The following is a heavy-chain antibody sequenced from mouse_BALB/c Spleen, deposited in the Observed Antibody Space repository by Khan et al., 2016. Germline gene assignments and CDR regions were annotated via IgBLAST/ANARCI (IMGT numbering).Heavy chain of an antibody. CDR1: GYAFTNYG. J-gene: IGHJ4*01. D-gene: IGHD3-2*02. Sequence: QIQLVQSGPELKKPGETVKISCKASGYAFTNYGMNWVKQTPGKGLKWMGWIKTYSGESTYADDFKGRFAFSLETSASTAYLQIHSLKNEDMATYFCARRRLRDLYYSMDFWGQGTSVTVSS. CDR2: IKTYSGES. V-gene: IGHV9-1*02. CDR3: ARRRLRDLYYSMDF.